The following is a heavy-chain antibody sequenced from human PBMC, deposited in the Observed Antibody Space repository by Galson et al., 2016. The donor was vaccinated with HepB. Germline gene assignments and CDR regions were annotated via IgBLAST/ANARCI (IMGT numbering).Heavy chain of an antibody. D-gene: IGHD3-10*01. CDR2: IYYSGST. J-gene: IGHJ4*02. V-gene: IGHV4-31*03. Sequence: TLSLTCTVSGGSISSGGYYWSWIRQHPGKGLEWIGYIYYSGSTYYNPSLKSRVTISVDTSKNQFSLKLSSVTAADTAVYYCAIVMRYYGSGSYYNVAPLSFDYWGQGTLVTVSS. CDR3: AIVMRYYGSGSYYNVAPLSFDY. CDR1: GGSISSGGYY.